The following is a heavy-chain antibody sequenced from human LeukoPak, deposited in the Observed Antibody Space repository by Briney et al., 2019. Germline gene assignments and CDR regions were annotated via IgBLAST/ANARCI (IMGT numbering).Heavy chain of an antibody. V-gene: IGHV3-21*01. D-gene: IGHD3-16*01. J-gene: IGHJ4*02. CDR2: ISSVSGYI. CDR3: ARDWRTQVLHPYYFEY. CDR1: GFTFSDYS. Sequence: GSLRLSCAASGFTFSDYSMNWVRQAPGRGLEWVSFISSVSGYIYYADSVKDRFTISRDNARNSLYLQMNSLRAEDTAVYYCARDWRTQVLHPYYFEYWGQGVLVTVSS.